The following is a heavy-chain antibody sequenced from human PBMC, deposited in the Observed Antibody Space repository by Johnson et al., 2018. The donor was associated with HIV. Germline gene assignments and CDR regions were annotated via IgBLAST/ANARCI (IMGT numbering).Heavy chain of an antibody. Sequence: QMQLVESGGGVVQPGRSLRLSCAASGFTFSSYAMHWVRQAPGKGLEWVAFISYDGTNKYFTDSVRGRFTISRDNSRNTLLLQMNSLRAEYTAMYFCAKHPDAFDIWGQGTMVTVSS. CDR1: GFTFSSYA. V-gene: IGHV3-30-3*02. CDR2: ISYDGTNK. CDR3: AKHPDAFDI. J-gene: IGHJ3*02.